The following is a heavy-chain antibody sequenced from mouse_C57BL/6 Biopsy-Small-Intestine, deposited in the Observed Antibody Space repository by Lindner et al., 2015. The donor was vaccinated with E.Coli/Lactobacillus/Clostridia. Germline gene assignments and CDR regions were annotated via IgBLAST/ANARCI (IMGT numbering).Heavy chain of an antibody. CDR1: GFTFNTYA. Sequence: VQLQESGGGLVQPKGSLKLSCAASGFTFNTYAMHWVRQAPGMGLEWVARIRSKSSNYATYYVDSVKDRFTISRDDSQNMLYLQMNNLKTEDTAMYYCVSADGYLAWFAYWGQGTLVTVSA. CDR3: VSADGYLAWFAY. D-gene: IGHD2-3*01. J-gene: IGHJ3*01. V-gene: IGHV10-3*01. CDR2: IRSKSSNYAT.